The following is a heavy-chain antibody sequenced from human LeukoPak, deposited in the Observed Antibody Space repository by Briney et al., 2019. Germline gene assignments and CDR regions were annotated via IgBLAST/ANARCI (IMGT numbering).Heavy chain of an antibody. D-gene: IGHD3-9*01. V-gene: IGHV4-59*12. Sequence: SETLSLTCTVSGGSISSYYWSWIRQPPGKGLEWIGYIYYSGSTNYNPSLKSRVTISVDTSKTQFSLKLSSVTAADTAVYYCASMKYDILTGYYLNYFDYWGQGTLVTVSS. CDR3: ASMKYDILTGYYLNYFDY. J-gene: IGHJ4*02. CDR1: GGSISSYY. CDR2: IYYSGST.